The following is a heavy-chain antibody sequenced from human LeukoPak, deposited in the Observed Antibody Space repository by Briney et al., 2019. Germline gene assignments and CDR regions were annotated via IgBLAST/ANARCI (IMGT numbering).Heavy chain of an antibody. D-gene: IGHD4-17*01. CDR2: IIPIFGTA. Sequence: SVKVSCKASGGTFSSYAISWVRQAPGQGLEWMGGIIPIFGTANYAQKFQGRVTTTTDESTSTAYMELSSLRSEDTAVYYCARAPYGSSHYYYYYMDVWGKGTTVTVSS. V-gene: IGHV1-69*05. CDR1: GGTFSSYA. J-gene: IGHJ6*03. CDR3: ARAPYGSSHYYYYYMDV.